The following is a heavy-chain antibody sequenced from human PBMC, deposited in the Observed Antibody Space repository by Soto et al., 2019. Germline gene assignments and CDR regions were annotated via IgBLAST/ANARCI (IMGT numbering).Heavy chain of an antibody. Sequence: QVQLQESGPGLVKPSETLSLTCTVSGGSISCYYWSWIRQPPGKGLEWIGYIYNSETTNYNPSLKSRVTISVDTSKNQFSLKLSSVTAGDTAVYYCARHQGYSAPYRFDYWGQGTLVTVSS. V-gene: IGHV4-59*08. CDR1: GGSISCYY. J-gene: IGHJ4*02. D-gene: IGHD5-12*01. CDR2: IYNSETT. CDR3: ARHQGYSAPYRFDY.